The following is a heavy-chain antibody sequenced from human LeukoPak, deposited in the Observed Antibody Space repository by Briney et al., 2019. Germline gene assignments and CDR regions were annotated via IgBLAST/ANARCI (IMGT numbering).Heavy chain of an antibody. V-gene: IGHV1-18*01. D-gene: IGHD6-13*01. CDR1: GYTFTSYG. J-gene: IGHJ4*02. CDR2: INAYNGNT. Sequence: GASVKVSCKASGYTFTSYGISWVRQAPGQGLEWMGWINAYNGNTNYAQKLQGRVTITTDTSTSTAYMELRSLRSDDTAVYYCARDKGFRGAAYYFDYWGQGTLVTVSS. CDR3: ARDKGFRGAAYYFDY.